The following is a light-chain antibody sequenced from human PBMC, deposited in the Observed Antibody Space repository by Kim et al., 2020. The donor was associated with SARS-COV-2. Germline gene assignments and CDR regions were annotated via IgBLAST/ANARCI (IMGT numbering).Light chain of an antibody. CDR1: QSVSSY. CDR2: DAS. V-gene: IGKV3-11*01. Sequence: SLSPGERATLSCRASQSVSSYLAWYQQKPGQAPRLLIHDASNRATGIPARFSGSGSGTDFTLTISSLEPEDFAVYYCQQRSNWPRTFGQGTKLEI. CDR3: QQRSNWPRT. J-gene: IGKJ2*01.